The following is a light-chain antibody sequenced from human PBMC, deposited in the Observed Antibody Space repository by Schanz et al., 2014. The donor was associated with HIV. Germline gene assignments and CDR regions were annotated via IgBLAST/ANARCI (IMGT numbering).Light chain of an antibody. V-gene: IGKV1-5*03. CDR2: KAS. CDR1: QSISSW. J-gene: IGKJ2*01. CDR3: QQYNDRSYT. Sequence: DIQMTQSPSTLSTSVGDRVTITCRASQSISSWLAWYQQKPGKAPNLLISKASALGGGVPARFSGSGSGTEFTLAISSLQPEDFATYYCQQYNDRSYTFGQGTKLEIK.